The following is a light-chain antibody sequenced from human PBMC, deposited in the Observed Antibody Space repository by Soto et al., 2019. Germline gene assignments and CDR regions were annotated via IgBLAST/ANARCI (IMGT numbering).Light chain of an antibody. CDR3: QQYNSYSPIT. Sequence: DIQMTQSPSSLSASVGDRVTITCLASQGISTYLNWYQQKPGKAPKLLIYKASTLKSGVPSRFSGSGSGTEFTLTISSLQPDDFATYYCQQYNSYSPITFGQGTRLEIK. J-gene: IGKJ5*01. CDR1: QGISTY. V-gene: IGKV1-5*03. CDR2: KAS.